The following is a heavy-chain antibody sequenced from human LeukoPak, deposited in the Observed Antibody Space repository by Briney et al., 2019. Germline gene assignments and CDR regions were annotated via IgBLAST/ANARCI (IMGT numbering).Heavy chain of an antibody. CDR2: GVYPEST. D-gene: IGHD7-27*01. CDR3: ARDNWGSLDY. Sequence: SETLSLTCSVSGASVISGPHYWSWIRQPPGKGLDWIGYGVYPESTNYNPSLKSRVTISVDTSKRQFSLQLRSVTAADTAIYYCARDNWGSLDYWGQGILVTISS. CDR1: GASVISGPHY. V-gene: IGHV4-61*01. J-gene: IGHJ4*02.